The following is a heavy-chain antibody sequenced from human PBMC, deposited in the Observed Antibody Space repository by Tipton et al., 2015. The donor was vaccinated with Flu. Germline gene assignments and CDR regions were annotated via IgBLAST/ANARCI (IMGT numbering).Heavy chain of an antibody. CDR2: ISAYNGNT. CDR1: GYTFTSYG. J-gene: IGHJ4*02. D-gene: IGHD6-6*01. Sequence: QVQLVQSGAEVKKPGASVKVSCKASGYTFTSYGISWVRQAPGQGLEWMGWISAYNGNTNYAQKLQGRVTMTTDTSTSTAYMELRSLRSDDTAVYYCARVRYSSSSEGPGAAFDYWGQGTLVTVSS. CDR3: ARVRYSSSSEGPGAAFDY. V-gene: IGHV1-18*01.